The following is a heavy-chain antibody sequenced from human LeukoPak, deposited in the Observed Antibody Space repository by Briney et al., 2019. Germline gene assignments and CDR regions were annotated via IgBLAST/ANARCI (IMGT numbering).Heavy chain of an antibody. CDR1: GFTFSDYY. CDR2: ISSSGSTI. J-gene: IGHJ4*02. CDR3: ARANLVTSSSGYYSTFDY. V-gene: IGHV3-11*01. D-gene: IGHD3-22*01. Sequence: GGSLRLSCAASGFTFSDYYMSWIRQAPGKGLEWVSYISSSGSTIYYADPVKGRFTISRDNAKNSLYLQMNSLRAEDTAVYYCARANLVTSSSGYYSTFDYWGQGTLVTVSS.